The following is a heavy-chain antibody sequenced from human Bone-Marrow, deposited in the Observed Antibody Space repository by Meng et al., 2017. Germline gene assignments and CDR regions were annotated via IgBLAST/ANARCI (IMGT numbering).Heavy chain of an antibody. CDR1: GFTFSSYA. CDR2: ISGSGSST. J-gene: IGHJ4*02. CDR3: ATRGDHGVHYFDY. D-gene: IGHD2-21*02. V-gene: IGHV3-23*01. Sequence: GESLKISCAASGFTFSSYAMSWVRQAPGKGLEWVSAISGSGSSTYYADSVKGRFTISRDNSKNALFLQMNSLRAEDTAVYYCATRGDHGVHYFDYWGQGTLVTVSS.